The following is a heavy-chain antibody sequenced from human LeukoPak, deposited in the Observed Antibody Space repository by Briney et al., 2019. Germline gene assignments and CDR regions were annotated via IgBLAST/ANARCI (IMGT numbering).Heavy chain of an antibody. J-gene: IGHJ5*02. V-gene: IGHV3-30*04. CDR1: GFTFSSYA. CDR3: ARGSSTGTLSLWFDP. CDR2: ISYDGSNK. D-gene: IGHD1-14*01. Sequence: GGSLRFSCAASGFTFSSYAMHWVRQAPGKGLEWVAVISYDGSNKYYADSVKGRFTISRDNSKNTLYLQMNSLRAEDTAVYYCARGSSTGTLSLWFDPWGQGTLVTVSS.